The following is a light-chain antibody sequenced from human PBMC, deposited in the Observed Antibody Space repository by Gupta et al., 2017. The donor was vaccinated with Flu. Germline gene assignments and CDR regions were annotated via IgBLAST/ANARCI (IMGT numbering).Light chain of an antibody. CDR3: EQFGNPPLT. Sequence: EIVLTQSPGTLSLSPGERATLSCRASQSVNNNYLAWYQQKPGQAPRLLIYGASSRATGIPDRFSGSGSGTDFTLTINILEPEDFAVYYCEQFGNPPLTFGGVTKVEI. J-gene: IGKJ4*01. CDR1: QSVNNNY. V-gene: IGKV3-20*01. CDR2: GAS.